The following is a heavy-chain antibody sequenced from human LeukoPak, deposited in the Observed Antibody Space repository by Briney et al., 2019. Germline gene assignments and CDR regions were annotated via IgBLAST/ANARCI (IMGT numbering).Heavy chain of an antibody. J-gene: IGHJ4*02. D-gene: IGHD6-13*01. V-gene: IGHV3-11*06. CDR2: ISSSSSYT. CDR3: ARDSYSSSWYSSAYYFDY. Sequence: PGGSLRLSCAASGFTFSDYYMSWIRQAPGKGLEWVSYISSSSSYTNYADCVKGRFTISRDNAKNSLYLQMNSLRAEDTAVYYCARDSYSSSWYSSAYYFDYWGQGTLVTVSS. CDR1: GFTFSDYY.